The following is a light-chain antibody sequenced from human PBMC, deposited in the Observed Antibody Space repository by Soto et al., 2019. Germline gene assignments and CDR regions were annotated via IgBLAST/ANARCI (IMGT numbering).Light chain of an antibody. CDR3: QSYDSINLWV. J-gene: IGLJ3*02. V-gene: IGLV6-57*04. Sequence: NFMLTQPLSVSESPGKTVTISCTRSSGRIASNYVQWYQQRPGSAPTTVIYEDKQRPSGVPDRFSGSIDSSSNSASLTISGLKIEDEADYYCQSYDSINLWVFGGGTKVTVL. CDR1: SGRIASNY. CDR2: EDK.